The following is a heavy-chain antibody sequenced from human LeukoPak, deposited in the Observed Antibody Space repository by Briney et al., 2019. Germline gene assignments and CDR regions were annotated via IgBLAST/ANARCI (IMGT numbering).Heavy chain of an antibody. V-gene: IGHV1-69*13. CDR2: IIPIFGTA. Sequence: ASVKVSCKTSGYTFTNFYMHWVRQAPGQGLEWMGGIIPIFGTANYAQKFQGRVTITADESTSTAYMELSSLRSEDTAVYYCARDQVHYYDSSGSSSYFGYWGQGTLVTVSP. D-gene: IGHD3-22*01. CDR3: ARDQVHYYDSSGSSSYFGY. CDR1: GYTFTNFY. J-gene: IGHJ4*02.